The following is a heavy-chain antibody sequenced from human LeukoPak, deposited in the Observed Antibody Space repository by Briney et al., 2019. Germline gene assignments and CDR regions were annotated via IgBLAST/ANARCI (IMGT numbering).Heavy chain of an antibody. V-gene: IGHV4-30-4*08. CDR3: ARGSPVAHIVVVIAIPSYNWFDP. D-gene: IGHD2-21*01. CDR1: GGSISSGDYY. CDR2: IYYSGST. Sequence: SETLSLTCTVSGGSISSGDYYWSWIRQPPGKGLEWIGYIYYSGSTYYNPSLKSRVTISVDTSKNQFSLKLSSVTAADTAVYYCARGSPVAHIVVVIAIPSYNWFDPWGQGTLVTVSS. J-gene: IGHJ5*02.